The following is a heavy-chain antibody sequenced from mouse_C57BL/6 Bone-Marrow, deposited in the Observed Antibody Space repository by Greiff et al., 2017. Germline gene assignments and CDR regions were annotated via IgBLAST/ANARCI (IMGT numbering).Heavy chain of an antibody. Sequence: QVQLQQSGAELVKPGASVKMSCKASGYTFTSYWITWVKQRPGQGLEWIGDIYPGSGSTNYNEKFKSKATLTVDTSSSTAYMQLSSLTSEDSAVYYCARRDYYYYGSSYDYWGQGTTLTVSS. J-gene: IGHJ2*01. V-gene: IGHV1-55*01. D-gene: IGHD1-1*01. CDR1: GYTFTSYW. CDR3: ARRDYYYYGSSYDY. CDR2: IYPGSGST.